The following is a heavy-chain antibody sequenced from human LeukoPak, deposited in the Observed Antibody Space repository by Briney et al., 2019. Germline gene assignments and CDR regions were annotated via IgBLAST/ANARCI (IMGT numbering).Heavy chain of an antibody. CDR1: GGSISNYY. V-gene: IGHV4-59*08. D-gene: IGHD5-24*01. CDR3: ARPGGGYSFDY. CDR2: IYNSGST. J-gene: IGHJ4*02. Sequence: SETLSLTCSVSGGSISNYYWSWIRQPPGKGLEWIGYIYNSGSTNYNPSLKSRVTISVDTSKNQFSLKVSSVTAADTAVYYCARPGGGYSFDYWGQGTLVTVSS.